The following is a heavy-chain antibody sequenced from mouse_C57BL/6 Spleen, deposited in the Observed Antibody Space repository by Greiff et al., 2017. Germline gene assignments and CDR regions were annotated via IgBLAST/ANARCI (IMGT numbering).Heavy chain of an antibody. CDR1: GYTFTSYT. CDR3: ARGGYDGYYDWFAY. J-gene: IGHJ3*01. Sequence: VQLQQSGADLASPGASVKMSCKASGYTFTSYTMHWVKQRPGQGLEWVGYSNPSSGYTKYNQKFKDKATLTAEKPSSTAYIHLRSLTSEDSAVYYCARGGYDGYYDWFAYWGQGTLVTVAA. D-gene: IGHD2-3*01. V-gene: IGHV1-4*01. CDR2: SNPSSGYT.